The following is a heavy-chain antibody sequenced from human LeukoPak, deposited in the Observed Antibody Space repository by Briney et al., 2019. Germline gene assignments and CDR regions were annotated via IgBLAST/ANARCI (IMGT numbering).Heavy chain of an antibody. CDR3: AKDPAWNYYDSSGYGMDV. D-gene: IGHD3-22*01. J-gene: IGHJ6*02. CDR2: ISYDGSNK. Sequence: GDSLRLSCAASGFTFSNYAMHWVRQAPGKGLEWVAVISYDGSNKYYADSVKGRFTISRDNSKNTLYLQMNSLRAEDTAVYYCAKDPAWNYYDSSGYGMDVWGQGTTVTVSS. V-gene: IGHV3-30-3*02. CDR1: GFTFSNYA.